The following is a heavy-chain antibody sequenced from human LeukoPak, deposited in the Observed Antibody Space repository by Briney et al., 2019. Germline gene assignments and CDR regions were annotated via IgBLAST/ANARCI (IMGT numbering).Heavy chain of an antibody. D-gene: IGHD3-3*01. CDR1: GFTFSSYW. J-gene: IGHJ6*02. CDR2: IKQDGSEK. Sequence: PGGSLRLSCAASGFTFSSYWMSWVRQAPGKGLEWVANIKQDGSEKYYVDSVKGRFTISRDNAKNSLYLQMNSLRAEDTAVYYCARVEYYDFWSGYLGAGYYYGMDVWGQGTTVTASS. CDR3: ARVEYYDFWSGYLGAGYYYGMDV. V-gene: IGHV3-7*01.